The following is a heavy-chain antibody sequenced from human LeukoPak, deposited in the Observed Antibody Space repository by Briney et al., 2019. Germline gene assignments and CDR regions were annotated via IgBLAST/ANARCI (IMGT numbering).Heavy chain of an antibody. CDR3: AREYCSSTSCYPRDAFDI. Sequence: SQTLSLTCAFSGDSVSSNSAAWNWIRQSPSRGLEWLGRTYYRSKWYNDYAVSVKSRITINPDTSKNQFSLQLNSVTPEDTAVYYCAREYCSSTSCYPRDAFDIWGQGTMVTVSS. CDR1: GDSVSSNSAA. D-gene: IGHD2-2*01. V-gene: IGHV6-1*01. CDR2: TYYRSKWYN. J-gene: IGHJ3*02.